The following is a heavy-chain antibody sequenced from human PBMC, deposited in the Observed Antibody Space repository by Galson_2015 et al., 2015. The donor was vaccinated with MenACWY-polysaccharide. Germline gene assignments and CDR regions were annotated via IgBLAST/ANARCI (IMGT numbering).Heavy chain of an antibody. J-gene: IGHJ4*02. D-gene: IGHD2-2*01. V-gene: IGHV1-69*13. CDR1: GGTFSSYA. Sequence: SVKVSCKASGGTFSSYAISWVRQAPGQGLEWMGGIIPISGTANYAQKFQGRVTITADESTSTAYMELSSLRSEDTAVYYCARDRGRCSSTSCLPHSFDYWGQGTLVTVSS. CDR2: IIPISGTA. CDR3: ARDRGRCSSTSCLPHSFDY.